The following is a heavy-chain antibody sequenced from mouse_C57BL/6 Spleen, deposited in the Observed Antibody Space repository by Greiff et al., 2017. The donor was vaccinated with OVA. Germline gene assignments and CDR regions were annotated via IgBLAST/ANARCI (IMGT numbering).Heavy chain of an antibody. Sequence: QVQLQQSGAELVKPGASVKISCKASGYAFSSYWMNWVKQRPGKGLEWIGQIYPGDGDTNYNGKFKGKATLTADKSSSTAYMQLSSLTSEDSAVYVCARSDTTVVAHPYWYFDVWGTGTTVTVSS. V-gene: IGHV1-80*01. CDR2: IYPGDGDT. CDR3: ARSDTTVVAHPYWYFDV. D-gene: IGHD1-1*01. J-gene: IGHJ1*03. CDR1: GYAFSSYW.